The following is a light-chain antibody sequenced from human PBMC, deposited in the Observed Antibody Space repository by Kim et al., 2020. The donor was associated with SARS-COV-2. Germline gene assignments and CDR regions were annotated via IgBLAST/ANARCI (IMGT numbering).Light chain of an antibody. Sequence: ALTQSPGTLSLSPGDRATLSCRASQNVEYNYLAWYQQKLGQAPKLLIFGASSRAAGIPDRFSGSASGTEFTLTINRLEPEDSAVYYCQRYDRSPYTFGQGTKLEIK. J-gene: IGKJ2*01. CDR1: QNVEYNY. V-gene: IGKV3-20*01. CDR2: GAS. CDR3: QRYDRSPYT.